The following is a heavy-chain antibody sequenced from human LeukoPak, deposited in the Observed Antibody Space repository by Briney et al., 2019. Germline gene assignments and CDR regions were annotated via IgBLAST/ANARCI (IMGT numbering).Heavy chain of an antibody. J-gene: IGHJ4*02. D-gene: IGHD1-26*01. V-gene: IGHV4-59*01. CDR2: VYDSGRT. CDR3: ASVSGSATQSYFDY. Sequence: PSETLSLTCKVSGGSFSSYYRSWIRQPPGKGLEWIGYVYDSGRTNYNPSLTSRFTISIDPSKNQVSLRVRSVTAADTAVYYCASVSGSATQSYFDYWGQGTLVIVSA. CDR1: GGSFSSYY.